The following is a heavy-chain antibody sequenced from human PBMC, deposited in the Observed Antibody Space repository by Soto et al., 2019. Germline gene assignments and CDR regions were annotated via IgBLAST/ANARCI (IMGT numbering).Heavy chain of an antibody. V-gene: IGHV4-39*01. CDR1: GGSIDNSHSF. CDR3: VGVVGTVTRHTDFDS. Sequence: SETLSLTCDVSGGSIDNSHSFWGWVRQPQGRGLEFLGSVNYSGGTYYNPSLKSRVTVSVDTSKNQVSLRVKSVTVAEAAMYYWVGVVGTVTRHTDFDSWGQGIVVTVSS. CDR2: VNYSGGT. D-gene: IGHD2-21*02. J-gene: IGHJ4*02.